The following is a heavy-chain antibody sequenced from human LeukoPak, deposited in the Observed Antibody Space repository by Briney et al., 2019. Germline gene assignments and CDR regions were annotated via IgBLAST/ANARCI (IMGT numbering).Heavy chain of an antibody. Sequence: GWSLTLSCQGSGRTFSNSWMHWLGQAGWKGVVRVSRINNEGTTISYADSVKGRFTISRDNAKKTLYLQMNSLRVEDTAVYYCARVSGLGMNEYYQHWGQGTLVTVAS. V-gene: IGHV3-74*01. CDR2: INNEGTTI. CDR1: GRTFSNSW. D-gene: IGHD3-10*01. J-gene: IGHJ1*01. CDR3: ARVSGLGMNEYYQH.